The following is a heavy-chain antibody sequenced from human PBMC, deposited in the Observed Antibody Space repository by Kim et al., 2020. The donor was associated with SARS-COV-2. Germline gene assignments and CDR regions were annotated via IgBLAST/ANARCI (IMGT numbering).Heavy chain of an antibody. D-gene: IGHD3-9*01. CDR3: ARSQRGVHDILTGYPYYYYGMDV. CDR1: GYTFTSYG. CDR2: ISAYNGNT. V-gene: IGHV1-18*01. Sequence: ASVKVSCKASGYTFTSYGISWVRQAPGQGLEWMGWISAYNGNTNYAQKLQGRVTMTTDTSTSTAYMELRSLRSDDTAVYYCARSQRGVHDILTGYPYYYYGMDVWGQGTTVTVSS. J-gene: IGHJ6*02.